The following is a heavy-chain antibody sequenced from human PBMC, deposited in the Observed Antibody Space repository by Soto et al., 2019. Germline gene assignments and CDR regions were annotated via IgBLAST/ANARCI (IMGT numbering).Heavy chain of an antibody. CDR2: ISYDGSNK. CDR1: GFTFSSYG. CDR3: AKEQRVPWGSSGYYHYYYYYGMDV. V-gene: IGHV3-30*18. J-gene: IGHJ6*02. Sequence: PVGSLRLSCAASGFTFSSYGMHWVRQAPGKGLEWVAVISYDGSNKYYADSVKGRFTISRDNSKNTLYLQMNSLRAEDTAVYYCAKEQRVPWGSSGYYHYYYYYGMDVWGQGTTVNVSS. D-gene: IGHD3-22*01.